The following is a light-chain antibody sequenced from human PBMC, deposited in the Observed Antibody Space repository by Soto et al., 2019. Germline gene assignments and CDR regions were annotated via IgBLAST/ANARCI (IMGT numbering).Light chain of an antibody. CDR1: SSDDGGYNH. CDR2: EVS. J-gene: IGLJ2*01. CDR3: SSYTSSSTHVV. Sequence: QSALTQPASVSGSPGQSITISCTGTSSDDGGYNHVSWYQQHPGKAPKLMIYEVSNRPSGVSNRFSGSKSGNTASLTISGLQAEDEADYYCSSYTSSSTHVVFGGGTKLTVL. V-gene: IGLV2-14*01.